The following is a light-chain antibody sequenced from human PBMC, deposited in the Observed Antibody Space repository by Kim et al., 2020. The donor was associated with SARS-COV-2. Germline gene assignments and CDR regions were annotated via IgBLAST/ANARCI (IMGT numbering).Light chain of an antibody. V-gene: IGLV1-47*01. CDR2: KKN. J-gene: IGLJ2*01. CDR1: DTNIGSND. Sequence: PEQGVTTSCSGSDTNIGSNDVYWYQQGPGTAPKLRIYKKNQGPSGVPDRFSASKSGTSASLAIGGLRSEEEADYYCAVWDDRLSGLFGGGTQLTVL. CDR3: AVWDDRLSGL.